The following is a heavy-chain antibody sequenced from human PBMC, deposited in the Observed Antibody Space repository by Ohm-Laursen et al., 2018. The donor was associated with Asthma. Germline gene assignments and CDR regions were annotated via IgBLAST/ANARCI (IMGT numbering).Heavy chain of an antibody. Sequence: ASVKVSCNASGYTFTSYYMHWVRQAPGQGLEWMGIINPSGGSTSYAQKFQGRVTMTRDTSMSTVYMELSSLRSEDTAVYYCAREGKVVPAAIYGYYYYGMDVWGQGTTVTVSS. J-gene: IGHJ6*02. CDR2: INPSGGST. D-gene: IGHD2-2*01. V-gene: IGHV1-46*01. CDR1: GYTFTSYY. CDR3: AREGKVVPAAIYGYYYYGMDV.